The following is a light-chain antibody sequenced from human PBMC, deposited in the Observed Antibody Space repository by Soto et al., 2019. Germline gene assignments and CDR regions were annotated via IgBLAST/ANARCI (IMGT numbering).Light chain of an antibody. J-gene: IGKJ1*01. CDR1: QTVNNK. V-gene: IGKV3-20*01. CDR3: QQFGRA. CDR2: GAS. Sequence: EILMTQSPATLSVSPGERATLSCRATQTVNNKVVWYQHKPGQAPRLLIYGASSRATGIPDRFSGSGSGTDFTLTISRLEPEDFAVYYCQQFGRAFGQGTKVDIK.